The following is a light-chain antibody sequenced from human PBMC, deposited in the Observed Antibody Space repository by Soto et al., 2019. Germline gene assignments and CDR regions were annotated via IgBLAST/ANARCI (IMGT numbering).Light chain of an antibody. CDR1: SSDIASFNY. Sequence: QSVLAQPASVSGSPGQSITISCTGSSSDIASFNYVSWYQQYPGKAPKLLIYQVTSRASGVSHRFSGSKFGDTASLTIPGLQPEDEAEYYCNSYSSSTFYVFGTGTKVTVL. J-gene: IGLJ1*01. CDR3: NSYSSSTFYV. CDR2: QVT. V-gene: IGLV2-14*01.